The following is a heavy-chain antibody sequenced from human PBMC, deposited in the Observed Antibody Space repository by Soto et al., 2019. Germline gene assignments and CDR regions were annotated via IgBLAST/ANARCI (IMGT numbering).Heavy chain of an antibody. Sequence: QDQLVQSGGEVKKPGASVKVSCKASGYSFTNYGITWVRQAPGQGFEWMGWISAYNGDTNYAQKLQGRVTMTTDASTSTAHLEFRTLRSDDTAVYYCARDRGVAPPEAGNTHYYYYMDVGGKGTTVTVSS. CDR2: ISAYNGDT. CDR1: GYSFTNYG. CDR3: ARDRGVAPPEAGNTHYYYYMDV. V-gene: IGHV1-18*01. J-gene: IGHJ6*03. D-gene: IGHD6-19*01.